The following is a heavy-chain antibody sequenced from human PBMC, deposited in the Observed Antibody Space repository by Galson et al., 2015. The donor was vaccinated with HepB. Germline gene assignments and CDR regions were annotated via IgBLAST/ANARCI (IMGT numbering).Heavy chain of an antibody. V-gene: IGHV3-23*01. Sequence: SLRLSCAASGFTITYYAMSWVRQAPGQGLEWVSAISGRGGTTFYANSVKGRFTISRDNNKNTLYLQLNSLRADDTAVYYCVKDRPEEAPHRYWGQGTLVIVSS. CDR1: GFTITYYA. J-gene: IGHJ4*02. CDR3: VKDRPEEAPHRY. CDR2: ISGRGGTT.